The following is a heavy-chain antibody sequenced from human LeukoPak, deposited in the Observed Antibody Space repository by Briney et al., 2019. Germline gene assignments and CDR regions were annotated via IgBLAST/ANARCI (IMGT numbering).Heavy chain of an antibody. D-gene: IGHD2-21*01. CDR3: ARPGLAYCGADCYSTEGYYFDY. J-gene: IGHJ4*02. V-gene: IGHV4-34*01. Sequence: SETLSLTCAVYGDSFSTYYWSWIRQPPGKGLAWSGQINHGGSPNYNPSLKSRVTISVDTSKNQFSLRLSSVTAADTAMYYCARPGLAYCGADCYSTEGYYFDYWSQGTLVTVSS. CDR1: GDSFSTYY. CDR2: INHGGSP.